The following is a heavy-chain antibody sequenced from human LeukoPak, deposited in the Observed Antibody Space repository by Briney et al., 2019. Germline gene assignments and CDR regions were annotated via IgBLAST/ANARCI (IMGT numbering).Heavy chain of an antibody. CDR3: AREYRITGFWSGDFDY. CDR1: GGSFSGYY. J-gene: IGHJ4*02. Sequence: SETLSLTCAVYGGSFSGYYWSWIRQPPGKGLEWIGEINHSGSTNYNPSLKSRVTISVDTSKNQFSLKLSSVTAADTAVYYCAREYRITGFWSGDFDYWGQGTLVTVSS. D-gene: IGHD3-3*01. CDR2: INHSGST. V-gene: IGHV4-34*01.